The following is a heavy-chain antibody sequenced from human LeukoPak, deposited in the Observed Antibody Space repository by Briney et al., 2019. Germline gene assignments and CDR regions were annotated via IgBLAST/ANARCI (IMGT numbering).Heavy chain of an antibody. V-gene: IGHV1-46*01. CDR1: GYTFTSYY. Sequence: ASVKVSCKASGYTFTSYYMHWVRQAPGQGLEWMGIINPSGGSTSYAQKFQGRVTMTRDTSTSTVYMELSSLRSEDTAVYYCARVGVTTMVRGVISDYFDYWGQGTLVTVSS. J-gene: IGHJ4*02. CDR2: INPSGGST. D-gene: IGHD3-10*01. CDR3: ARVGVTTMVRGVISDYFDY.